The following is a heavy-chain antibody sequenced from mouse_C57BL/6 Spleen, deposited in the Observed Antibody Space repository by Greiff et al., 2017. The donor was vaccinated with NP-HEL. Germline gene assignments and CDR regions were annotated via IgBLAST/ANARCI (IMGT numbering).Heavy chain of an antibody. J-gene: IGHJ2*01. CDR2: IRNKANGYTT. V-gene: IGHV7-3*01. CDR1: GFTFTDYY. CDR3: ARQLTGTLDY. D-gene: IGHD4-1*01. Sequence: EVQLVESGGGLVQPGGSLSLSCAASGFTFTDYYMSWVRQPPGKALEWLGFIRNKANGYTTEYSASVKGRFTISRDNSQSILYLQMNALRAEDSATYYCARQLTGTLDYWGQGTTLTVSS.